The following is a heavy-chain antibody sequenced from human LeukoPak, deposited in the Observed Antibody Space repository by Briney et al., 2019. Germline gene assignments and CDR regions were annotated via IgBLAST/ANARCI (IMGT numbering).Heavy chain of an antibody. CDR1: GFTFNNAW. CDR3: TTDWSSWYGPKYNWFDP. J-gene: IGHJ5*02. D-gene: IGHD6-13*01. Sequence: GGSLRLSCAASGFTFNNAWMSWVRQAPGKGLGWVGRVKSKTDGGTTDYAAPVKGRFTISRDDSKTTLYLEMNSLKTEDTAVYYCTTDWSSWYGPKYNWFDPWGQGTLVTVSS. V-gene: IGHV3-15*01. CDR2: VKSKTDGGTT.